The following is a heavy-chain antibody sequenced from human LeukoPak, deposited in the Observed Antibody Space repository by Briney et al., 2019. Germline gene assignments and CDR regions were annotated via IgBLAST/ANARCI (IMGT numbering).Heavy chain of an antibody. CDR3: ARDLVGAGNLDY. V-gene: IGHV3-21*01. CDR2: ISSSSSYI. CDR1: GFTFSSYI. D-gene: IGHD1-26*01. J-gene: IGHJ4*02. Sequence: GGPLRLSGAASGFTFSSYIMNGVRQAPGRGLGGASSISSSSSYIYYADSVKGRLTISRDNAKNSLYLQMNSLRAEDTAVYYCARDLVGAGNLDYWGQGTLVTVSS.